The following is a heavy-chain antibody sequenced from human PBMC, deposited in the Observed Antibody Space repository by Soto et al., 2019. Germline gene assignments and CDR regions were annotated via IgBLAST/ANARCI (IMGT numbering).Heavy chain of an antibody. D-gene: IGHD2-2*01. Sequence: EVQLLESGGGLVQPGGSLRLSCAASGFTFSSYAMSWVRQAPGKGLEWVSAISGSGGSTYYADSVKGRFTISRDNSKNTLYLQMNSLRAEDTAVYYCAKMVRIVLVPAANNWFDPWGQGTLVTVSS. CDR2: ISGSGGST. V-gene: IGHV3-23*01. J-gene: IGHJ5*02. CDR1: GFTFSSYA. CDR3: AKMVRIVLVPAANNWFDP.